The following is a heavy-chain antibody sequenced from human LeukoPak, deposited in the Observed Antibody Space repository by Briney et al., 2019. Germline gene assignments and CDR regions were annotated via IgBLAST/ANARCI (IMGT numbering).Heavy chain of an antibody. CDR2: ILPAGKES. Sequence: PGGSLRLSCVVSGYSFSTNMMSWVRQTPGKGVEWVATILPAGKESYPVESVKGRFTVSRDNAKNLLFLQMNSLRADDTAVYYCMSAHGYWGQGTLVTVSS. J-gene: IGHJ4*02. CDR3: MSAHGY. V-gene: IGHV3-7*01. CDR1: GYSFSTNM.